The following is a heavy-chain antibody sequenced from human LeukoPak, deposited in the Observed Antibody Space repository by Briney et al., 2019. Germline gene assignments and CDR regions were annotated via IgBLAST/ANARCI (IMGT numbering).Heavy chain of an antibody. J-gene: IGHJ4*02. D-gene: IGHD2-21*02. Sequence: GGSLRLSCAASGFTFSLFGMHWVRQAPGKGLDWVAVVSNDGSKTYYGDSVKGRFTISRDNSKNTLLLQLNSLRAEDTAVYYCATMAIVVVTAIQRGDYWGQGTLVTVSS. CDR1: GFTFSLFG. CDR2: VSNDGSKT. V-gene: IGHV3-30*03. CDR3: ATMAIVVVTAIQRGDY.